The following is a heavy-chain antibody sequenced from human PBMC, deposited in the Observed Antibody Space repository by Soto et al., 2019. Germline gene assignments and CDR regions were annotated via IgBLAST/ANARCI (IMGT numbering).Heavy chain of an antibody. CDR1: GFTFSDYY. D-gene: IGHD3-22*01. V-gene: IGHV3-11*01. Sequence: QVQLVESGGALVKPGGSLRLSCAASGFTFSDYYMSWIRQAPGKGLEWLSYMSSSGNIISYADSVEGRFTISMDNAKNSLYLQMSSMRAEDTAISYCARDGEYYESGAYFLRDAFAIWGQGKMVVGSS. CDR2: MSSSGNII. CDR3: ARDGEYYESGAYFLRDAFAI. J-gene: IGHJ3*02.